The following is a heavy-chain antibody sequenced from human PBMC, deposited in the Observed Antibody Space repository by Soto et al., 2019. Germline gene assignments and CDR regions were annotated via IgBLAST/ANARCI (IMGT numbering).Heavy chain of an antibody. J-gene: IGHJ6*02. V-gene: IGHV4-39*01. CDR1: GGSISSSSYY. CDR3: GCIAYYYYGMDV. Sequence: SETLSLTCTVSGGSISSSSYYWGWIRQPPGKGLEWIGSIYYSGSTYYNPSLKSRVTISVDTSKNQFSLKLSSVTAADTAVYYCGCIAYYYYGMDVWGQGTTVTVSS. D-gene: IGHD2-8*01. CDR2: IYYSGST.